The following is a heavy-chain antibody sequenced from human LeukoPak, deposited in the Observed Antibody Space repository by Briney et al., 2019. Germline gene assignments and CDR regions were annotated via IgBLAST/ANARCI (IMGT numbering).Heavy chain of an antibody. V-gene: IGHV3-23*01. J-gene: IGHJ6*02. CDR1: GFTFSTYA. D-gene: IGHD1-1*01. CDR3: ARYNWIDGRSYNGVDV. CDR2: IINSGSDT. Sequence: GGSLRLSCAASGFTFSTYAMSWVRQAPGKGLEWVSSIINSGSDTFYADSVKGRFTISRDNSKNTLYLQMSGLGVDDTAVYYCARYNWIDGRSYNGVDVWGQGTMVTVSS.